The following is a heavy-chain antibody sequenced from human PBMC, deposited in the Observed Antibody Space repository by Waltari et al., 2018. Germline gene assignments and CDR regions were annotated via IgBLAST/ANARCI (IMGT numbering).Heavy chain of an antibody. Sequence: QVQLQESGPGLVKPSETLSLTCAVSGYSISSGYYWGWIRQPPGKGLEWIGSIYHSGRTYYNPSLKSLVTISVDTSKNQFSLKLSSVTAADTAVYYCARRAAIAATGPTYYMDVWGKGTTVTVSS. CDR2: IYHSGRT. D-gene: IGHD6-13*01. CDR3: ARRAAIAATGPTYYMDV. CDR1: GYSISSGYY. J-gene: IGHJ6*03. V-gene: IGHV4-38-2*01.